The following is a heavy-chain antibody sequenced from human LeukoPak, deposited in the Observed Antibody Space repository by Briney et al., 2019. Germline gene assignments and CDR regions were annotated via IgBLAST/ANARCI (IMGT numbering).Heavy chain of an antibody. Sequence: GGSLRLSCAASGFSFATYPMSWVRQAPGEGLEWVSSISGSGDNTYYAESVKGRFTISRDNSKNTLFLQMNSLRAEDTAVFYCAKRSAYTTGWFFDFWGQGTLVTVSS. V-gene: IGHV3-23*01. J-gene: IGHJ4*02. CDR2: ISGSGDNT. D-gene: IGHD6-19*01. CDR3: AKRSAYTTGWFFDF. CDR1: GFSFATYP.